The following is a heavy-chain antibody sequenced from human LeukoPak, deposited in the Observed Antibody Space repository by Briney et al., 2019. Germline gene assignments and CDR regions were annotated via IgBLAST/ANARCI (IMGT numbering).Heavy chain of an antibody. CDR1: GYTFTGYY. Sequence: ASVKVSCKASGYTFTGYYMHWVRQAPGQGLEWMGWINPNSGGTNYAQKFQGRVTMTRDTSISTAYMELSRLRSDDTAVYYCARGIVPAGTQPPYYYSYMDVWGKGTTVTISS. V-gene: IGHV1-2*02. CDR2: INPNSGGT. J-gene: IGHJ6*03. CDR3: ARGIVPAGTQPPYYYSYMDV. D-gene: IGHD2-2*01.